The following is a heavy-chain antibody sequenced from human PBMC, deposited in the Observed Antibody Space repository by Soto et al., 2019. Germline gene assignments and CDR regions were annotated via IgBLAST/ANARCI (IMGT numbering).Heavy chain of an antibody. CDR2: ISYDGSNK. V-gene: IGHV3-30-3*01. D-gene: IGHD5-18*01. Sequence: PGGSLRLSCAAAGFTFSSYGMHWVRQAPGKGLEWVAVISYDGSNKYYADSVKGRFTISRDNSKNTLYLQMNSLRAEDTAVYYCARGPGIQLWLRTDYYYGMDVWGQGTTVTVSS. CDR3: ARGPGIQLWLRTDYYYGMDV. CDR1: GFTFSSYG. J-gene: IGHJ6*02.